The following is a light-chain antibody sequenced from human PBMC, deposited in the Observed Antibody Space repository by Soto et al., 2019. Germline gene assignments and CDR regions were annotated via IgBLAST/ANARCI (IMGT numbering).Light chain of an antibody. V-gene: IGLV2-14*01. Sequence: QSVLTQPASVSGSPGQSITISCTVTSSDVGGYNYVSWYQLHPGKAPKLIIYEVSNRPSGVSNRFSGSKSGNTASLTISGLQAEDEADYYCSSYTSSTAYVFGTGTKVTVL. CDR2: EVS. J-gene: IGLJ1*01. CDR3: SSYTSSTAYV. CDR1: SSDVGGYNY.